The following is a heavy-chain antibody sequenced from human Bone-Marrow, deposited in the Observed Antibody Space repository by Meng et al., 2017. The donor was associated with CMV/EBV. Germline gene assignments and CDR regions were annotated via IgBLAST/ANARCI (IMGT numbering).Heavy chain of an antibody. CDR1: GFTFSSYG. Sequence: GESLKISCAASGFTFSSYGMHWVRQAPGKGLEWVAFIRYDGSNKYYADSVKGRFTISRDNSKNTLYLQMNSLRAEDTAVYYCAKDWYYYAYWGQGTLVTVSS. V-gene: IGHV3-30*02. J-gene: IGHJ4*02. CDR3: AKDWYYYAY. CDR2: IRYDGSNK. D-gene: IGHD2/OR15-2a*01.